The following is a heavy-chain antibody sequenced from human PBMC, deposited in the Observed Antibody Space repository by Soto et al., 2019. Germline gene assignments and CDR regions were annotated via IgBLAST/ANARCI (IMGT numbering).Heavy chain of an antibody. CDR1: GFTFSDHY. J-gene: IGHJ6*03. D-gene: IGHD2-2*01. V-gene: IGHV3-72*01. Sequence: GVLRLSGAASGFTFSDHYMDWVRQPPGKGLEWVGRARNKANSYTTEYAASVEGRFTISRDDSKNSLYLQMDSLKTEDTAVYYCARVVVLPTGHPSYYYYMDVWAKRTTVTVSS. CDR2: ARNKANSYTT. CDR3: ARVVVLPTGHPSYYYYMDV.